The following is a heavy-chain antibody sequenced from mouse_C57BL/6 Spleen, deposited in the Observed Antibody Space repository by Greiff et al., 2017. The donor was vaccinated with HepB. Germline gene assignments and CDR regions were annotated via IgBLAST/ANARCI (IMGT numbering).Heavy chain of an antibody. D-gene: IGHD1-1*01. CDR2: INPSSGYT. CDR1: GYTFTSYT. J-gene: IGHJ2*01. V-gene: IGHV1-4*01. CDR3: ARGSYYGSSYDFDY. Sequence: VQLQESGAELARPGASVKMSCKASGYTFTSYTMHWVKQRPGQGLEWIGYINPSSGYTKYNQKFKDKATLTADKSSSTAYMQLSSLTSEDSAVYYCARGSYYGSSYDFDYWGQGTTLTVSS.